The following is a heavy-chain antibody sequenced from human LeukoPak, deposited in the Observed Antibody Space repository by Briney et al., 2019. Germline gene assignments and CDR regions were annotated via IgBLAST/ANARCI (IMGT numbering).Heavy chain of an antibody. Sequence: SETLSLTCAVSGGSISSGGYSWSWIRQPPGKGLEWIGYIYHSGSTYYNPSLKSRVTISVDRSKNQFSLKLSSVTAADTAVYYCAKYTPPSTLLTRFFDSWGQETLVTVSS. CDR2: IYHSGST. D-gene: IGHD2-21*02. J-gene: IGHJ4*02. CDR1: GGSISSGGYS. V-gene: IGHV4-30-2*01. CDR3: AKYTPPSTLLTRFFDS.